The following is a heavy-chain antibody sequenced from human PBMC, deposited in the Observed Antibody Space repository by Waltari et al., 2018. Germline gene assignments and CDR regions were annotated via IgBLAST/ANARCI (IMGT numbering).Heavy chain of an antibody. Sequence: VQLVQSGAEVKKPGSSVKVSCKASGGTFSSYAISWVRTAPGQGLEWMGRVDPEDGETIYAEKFQGRVTITADTSTDTAYMELSSLRSEDTAVYYCATVKRDYDFWSGYLMDVWGKGTTVTVSS. CDR1: GGTFSSYA. J-gene: IGHJ6*04. V-gene: IGHV1-69-2*01. CDR2: VDPEDGET. CDR3: ATVKRDYDFWSGYLMDV. D-gene: IGHD3-3*01.